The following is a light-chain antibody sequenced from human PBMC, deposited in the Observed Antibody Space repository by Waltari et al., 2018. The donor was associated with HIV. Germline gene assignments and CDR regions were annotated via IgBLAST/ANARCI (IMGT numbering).Light chain of an antibody. CDR1: QSVSSN. Sequence: EIVMTQSPATLSVSPGERATLSCRASQSVSSNLAWYQQKPGQAPRLLMYGAFTRATGIPARFSGGGSGTDVTLTITSLQSEDFAVYYCQQYNNWRTWTFGQGTKVESK. V-gene: IGKV3-15*01. CDR3: QQYNNWRTWT. J-gene: IGKJ1*01. CDR2: GAF.